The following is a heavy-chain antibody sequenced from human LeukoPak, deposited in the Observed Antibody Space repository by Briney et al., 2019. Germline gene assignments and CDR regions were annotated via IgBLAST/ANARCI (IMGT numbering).Heavy chain of an antibody. CDR2: INHSGGT. CDR1: GGSFSDYS. CDR3: ARARGGGYYADFDY. D-gene: IGHD3-3*01. Sequence: SETLSLTCAVYGGSFSDYSWSWIRQPPGKGLEWIGEINHSGGTNYNPSLKSRVTISVDTSKNQFSLKLSSVTAADTAVYYCARARGGGYYADFDYWGQGTLVTVSS. V-gene: IGHV4-34*01. J-gene: IGHJ4*02.